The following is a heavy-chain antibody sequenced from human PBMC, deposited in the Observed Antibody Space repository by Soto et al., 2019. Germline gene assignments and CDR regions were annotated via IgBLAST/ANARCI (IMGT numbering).Heavy chain of an antibody. V-gene: IGHV3-13*01. CDR2: IGTAGDT. CDR1: GFTFSSYD. Sequence: PGGSLRLSCAASGFTFSSYDMHWVRQATGKGLEWVSAIGTAGDTYYPGSVKGRFTISRENAKNSLYLQMNSLRAEDTAVYYCARGAPYYYDSSGYSHYFDYWGQGTLVTVSS. CDR3: ARGAPYYYDSSGYSHYFDY. D-gene: IGHD3-22*01. J-gene: IGHJ4*02.